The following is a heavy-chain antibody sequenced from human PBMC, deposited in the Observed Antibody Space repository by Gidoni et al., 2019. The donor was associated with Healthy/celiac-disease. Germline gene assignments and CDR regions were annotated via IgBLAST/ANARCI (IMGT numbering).Heavy chain of an antibody. CDR2: IYSGGST. Sequence: EVQLVESGGGLIQPGGSLRLSCAASGFTVSSNYMSWVRQSPGKGLEWVSVIYSGGSTYYADSVKGRFTISRDNSKNTLYLQMNSLRAEDTAVYYCARELKGGRGVLMKYGMDVWGQGTTVTVSS. CDR1: GFTVSSNY. CDR3: ARELKGGRGVLMKYGMDV. J-gene: IGHJ6*02. V-gene: IGHV3-53*01. D-gene: IGHD2-8*01.